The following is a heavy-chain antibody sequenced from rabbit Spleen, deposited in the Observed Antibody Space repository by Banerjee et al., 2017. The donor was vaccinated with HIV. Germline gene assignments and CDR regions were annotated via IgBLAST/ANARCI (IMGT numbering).Heavy chain of an antibody. Sequence: QQQLEESGGDLVKPGASLTLTCTASEFDLNNYYVMRWVRQAPGKGLEWIGTIYTATTASYYANWAKGRFTISKSSSTTVTLQMTSLTAADTATYFCASDINGDGTFSLWGQGTLVTVS. V-gene: IGHV1S45*01. CDR1: EFDLNNYYV. D-gene: IGHD2-1*01. J-gene: IGHJ4*01. CDR2: IYTATTAS. CDR3: ASDINGDGTFSL.